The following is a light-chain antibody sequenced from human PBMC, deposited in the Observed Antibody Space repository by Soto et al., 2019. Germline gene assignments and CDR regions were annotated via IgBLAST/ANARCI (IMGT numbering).Light chain of an antibody. J-gene: IGKJ1*01. V-gene: IGKV3-11*01. CDR3: QQRGNWPPTWT. CDR2: DAS. Sequence: EIVMTQSPATLSVSPGERATLSCRASQSVSSNLAWYQQKPGQAPRLLIYDASIRATGIPARFSGSWSGTDFTLTNNGLEPEDSAVYYCQQRGNWPPTWTFGQGTKVDIK. CDR1: QSVSSN.